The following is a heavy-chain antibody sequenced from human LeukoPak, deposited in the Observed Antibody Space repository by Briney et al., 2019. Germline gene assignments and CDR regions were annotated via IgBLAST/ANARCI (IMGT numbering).Heavy chain of an antibody. Sequence: SGPTLVNPTQTLTLTCTFSGFSLSTSGMCVGWIRQPPGKALEWLARIDWDDDKYYSTSLKTRLTISKDTSKNQVVLTVTNMDPVDTATYYCARLATYYDFWRRTYYYYGMDVWGQGTTVTVSS. D-gene: IGHD3-3*01. CDR2: IDWDDDK. CDR1: GFSLSTSGMC. CDR3: ARLATYYDFWRRTYYYYGMDV. V-gene: IGHV2-70*11. J-gene: IGHJ6*02.